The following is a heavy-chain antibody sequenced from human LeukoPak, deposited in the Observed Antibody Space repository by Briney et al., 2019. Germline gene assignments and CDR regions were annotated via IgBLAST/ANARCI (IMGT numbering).Heavy chain of an antibody. CDR2: ISGSGSST. J-gene: IGHJ5*02. D-gene: IGHD3-10*01. Sequence: PGGSLRLSCAASGFTFSSYDMSWVRQAPGKGLECVSGISGSGSSTYYADSVKGRFTISRDNSKNTLYLQMNSLRAEDTAVYYCAKDFLWCGEPNWFDPWGQGTLVTVSS. CDR1: GFTFSSYD. V-gene: IGHV3-23*01. CDR3: AKDFLWCGEPNWFDP.